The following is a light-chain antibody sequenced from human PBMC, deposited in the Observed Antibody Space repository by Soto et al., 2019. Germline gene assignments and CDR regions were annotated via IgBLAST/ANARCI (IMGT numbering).Light chain of an antibody. CDR2: DAS. CDR3: QQFTSYPHT. CDR1: QGISSA. Sequence: AIQLTQSPSSLSASVGDRVTITCRASQGISSALAWYQQKPGKAPKLLIYDASSLESGVPSRFSGSGYGTDFTFTIRSLQPEDFATYYCQQFTSYPHTFGQGTRLEIK. V-gene: IGKV1-13*02. J-gene: IGKJ5*01.